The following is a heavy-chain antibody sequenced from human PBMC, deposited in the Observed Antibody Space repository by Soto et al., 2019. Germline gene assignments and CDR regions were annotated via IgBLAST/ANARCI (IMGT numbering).Heavy chain of an antibody. V-gene: IGHV3-48*02. J-gene: IGHJ4*02. CDR3: AGYSYGHFEY. CDR2: ISSSSSTM. D-gene: IGHD5-18*01. CDR1: GFTFSSYT. Sequence: GGSLRLSCAASGFTFSSYTMNWVRQAPGKGLEWVSYISSSSSTMYYADSVKGRFTISRDNARNSLYLQLNSLRDEDTAVYYCAGYSYGHFEYWGQGTLVTVSS.